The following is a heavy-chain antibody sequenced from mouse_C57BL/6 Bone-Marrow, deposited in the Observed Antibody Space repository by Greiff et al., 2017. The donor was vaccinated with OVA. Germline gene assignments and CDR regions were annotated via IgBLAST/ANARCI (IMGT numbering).Heavy chain of an antibody. J-gene: IGHJ1*03. CDR1: GYSFTGYY. CDR2: INPSTGGT. Sequence: EVQLQQSGPELVKPGASVKISCKASGYSFTGYYMHWVKQSSEKSLEWIGEINPSTGGTSYNQKFKGKATLTVDNSSSTAYMQLKGLTSEDSAVYYGARVGGVVAKDFDVWGTGTTVTVSS. D-gene: IGHD1-1*01. V-gene: IGHV1-43*01. CDR3: ARVGGVVAKDFDV.